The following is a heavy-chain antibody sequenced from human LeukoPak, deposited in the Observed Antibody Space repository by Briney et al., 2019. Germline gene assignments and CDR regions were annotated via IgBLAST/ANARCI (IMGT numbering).Heavy chain of an antibody. V-gene: IGHV3-7*01. D-gene: IGHD3-22*01. CDR1: GFTFSSYS. Sequence: GGSLRLSCAASGFTFSSYSMNWVRQAPGKGLEWVANIKQDGSEKYYVDSVKGRFTISRDNAKNSLYLQMNSLRAEDTAVYYCARAGYYDSSGYYLGYFDYWGQGTLVTVSS. CDR2: IKQDGSEK. J-gene: IGHJ4*02. CDR3: ARAGYYDSSGYYLGYFDY.